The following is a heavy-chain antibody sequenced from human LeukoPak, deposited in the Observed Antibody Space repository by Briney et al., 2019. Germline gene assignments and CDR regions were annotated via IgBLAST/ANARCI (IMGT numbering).Heavy chain of an antibody. CDR1: GGSISSYY. J-gene: IGHJ4*02. CDR2: IYYSGST. V-gene: IGHV4-59*01. CDR3: ARASSGWYEGVLDY. D-gene: IGHD6-19*01. Sequence: PSETLSLTCTASGGSISSYYWSWIRQPPGKGLEWIGYIYYSGSTNYNPSLKSRVTISVDTSKNQFSLKLSSVTAADTAVYYCARASSGWYEGVLDYWGQGTLVTVSS.